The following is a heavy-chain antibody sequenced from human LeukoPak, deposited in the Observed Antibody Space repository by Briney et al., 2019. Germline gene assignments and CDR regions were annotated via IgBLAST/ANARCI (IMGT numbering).Heavy chain of an antibody. CDR3: ARFCSSTSCYVSAFDI. Sequence: PSETLSLTCAVYGGSFSGYYWSWIRQPPGKGLERIGEINHSGSTNYNPSLKRRVTISVDTSKTQFFLELSSVTAAVRAVYYCARFCSSTSCYVSAFDIWGQGTMVTVSS. V-gene: IGHV4-34*01. CDR1: GGSFSGYY. CDR2: INHSGST. J-gene: IGHJ3*02. D-gene: IGHD2-2*01.